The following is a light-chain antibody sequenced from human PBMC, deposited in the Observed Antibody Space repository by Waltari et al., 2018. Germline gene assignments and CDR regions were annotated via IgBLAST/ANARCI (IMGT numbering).Light chain of an antibody. J-gene: IGKJ1*01. V-gene: IGKV3-20*01. CDR3: QKYGRLPAT. CDR1: QSVTRY. Sequence: ELVLTQSPGPLSLSPGDRATLSCRASQSVTRYLAWYQQKPGQAPRLLIYDTSTRATGFPDRFSVNGSGTDFSLTNSRLEPEAFAVYDCQKYGRLPATFGQGTKVEI. CDR2: DTS.